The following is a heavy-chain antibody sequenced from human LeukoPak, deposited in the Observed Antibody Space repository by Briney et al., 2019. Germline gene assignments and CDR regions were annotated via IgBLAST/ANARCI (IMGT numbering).Heavy chain of an antibody. CDR2: LYSGGST. J-gene: IGHJ1*01. Sequence: GGSLRLSCAASGFTVSSNYMSWVRQAPGKGLESFSGLYSGGSTYYADSVKGRFTISRDNSKNTLYLQMNSLRAEDTAVYYCARSPDGYYYVGYFQHWGQGTLVTVSS. V-gene: IGHV3-53*01. D-gene: IGHD3-22*01. CDR3: ARSPDGYYYVGYFQH. CDR1: GFTVSSNY.